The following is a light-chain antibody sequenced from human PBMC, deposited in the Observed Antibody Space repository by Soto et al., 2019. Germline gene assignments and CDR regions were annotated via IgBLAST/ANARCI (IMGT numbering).Light chain of an antibody. Sequence: QSVLTQPPSVSAAPRQRVTISCSGSTPNIGNNAVNWYQRLPGKAPKLLIYYDDLLPSGVSDRFSGSKSGTSASLAISGLQSEDEADYFCSAWDDSLNGPVFGGGTKLTVL. V-gene: IGLV1-36*01. CDR1: TPNIGNNA. CDR3: SAWDDSLNGPV. CDR2: YDD. J-gene: IGLJ2*01.